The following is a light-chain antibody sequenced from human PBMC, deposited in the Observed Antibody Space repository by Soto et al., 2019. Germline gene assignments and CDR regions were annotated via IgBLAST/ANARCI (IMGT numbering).Light chain of an antibody. J-gene: IGLJ1*01. CDR2: DVF. Sequence: QTVLTQAPSGTGVAGDSSPLFCTGNRNGDGFYNSVSWYQHHPGKAPKLIIYDVFNRSSGVSSRFSGSKSDNTASLTISGLQAEDEAAYYCKSYTTRFTYVFGSGTKVTVL. V-gene: IGLV2-14*03. CDR1: RNGDGFYNS. CDR3: KSYTTRFTYV.